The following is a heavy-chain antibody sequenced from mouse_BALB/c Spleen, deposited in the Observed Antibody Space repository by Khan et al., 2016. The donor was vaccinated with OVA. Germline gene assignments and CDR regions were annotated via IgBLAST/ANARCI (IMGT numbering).Heavy chain of an antibody. Sequence: VQLLESGPGLAAPSQSLSITCTISGFSLTNYGVHWVRQPPGKGLEWLVVIWNDGTTTDNSSIKSRLTITKDNSQSQVFLKMNSLQTDDTAIYFCARQPYYHYNIMDYWGQGTSVTVSS. CDR2: IWNDGTT. CDR1: GFSLTNYG. D-gene: IGHD2-10*01. J-gene: IGHJ4*01. V-gene: IGHV2-6-1*01. CDR3: ARQPYYHYNIMDY.